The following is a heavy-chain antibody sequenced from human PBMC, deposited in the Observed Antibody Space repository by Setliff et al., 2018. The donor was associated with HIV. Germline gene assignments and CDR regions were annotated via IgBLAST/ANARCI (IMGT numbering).Heavy chain of an antibody. CDR3: ARRYSSSSTGFDY. J-gene: IGHJ4*02. Sequence: LRLSCTASGFTISRNYMSWVRQAPGKGLEWVSTISSSSSYIYYADSVKGRFTISRDNAKNSLYLQMNSLRAEDTAVYYCARRYSSSSTGFDYWGQGTLVTVSS. CDR1: GFTISRNY. D-gene: IGHD6-6*01. V-gene: IGHV3-21*01. CDR2: ISSSSSYI.